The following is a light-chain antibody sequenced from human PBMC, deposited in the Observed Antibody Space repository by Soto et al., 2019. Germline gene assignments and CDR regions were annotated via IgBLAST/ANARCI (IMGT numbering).Light chain of an antibody. CDR1: QSVSSN. Sequence: EIVMTQSPATLSVSPGERATLSCRASQSVSSNLAWYQQKPSQAPRLLIYGASTRATGIPARFSGSGSGTEFTLTISSLQSEDFAVYCCQQYNNWPATFGQGTKVEIK. J-gene: IGKJ1*01. CDR2: GAS. V-gene: IGKV3-15*01. CDR3: QQYNNWPAT.